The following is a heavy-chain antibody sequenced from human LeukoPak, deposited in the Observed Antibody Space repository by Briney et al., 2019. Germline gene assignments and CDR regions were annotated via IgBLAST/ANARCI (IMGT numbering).Heavy chain of an antibody. CDR3: ARRPWFGGMTPLSYYYYMDV. CDR2: INSFRTTI. CDR1: GFTFSKYS. D-gene: IGHD3-10*01. V-gene: IGHV3-48*01. J-gene: IGHJ6*03. Sequence: GGSLRLSCAATGFTFSKYSMNWVRQAPGKGLEWVSFINSFRTTIHYADSMRGRFTISRDNVNNSLYLQMTGLRPEDTAVYYCARRPWFGGMTPLSYYYYMDVWGKGTTVTVSS.